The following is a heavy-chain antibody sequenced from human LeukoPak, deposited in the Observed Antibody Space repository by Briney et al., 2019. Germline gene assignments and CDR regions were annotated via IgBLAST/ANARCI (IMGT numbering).Heavy chain of an antibody. D-gene: IGHD2-15*01. CDR2: ISGSGGST. V-gene: IGHV3-23*01. CDR3: ARDLGGWVFDY. CDR1: GFTFSSYA. J-gene: IGHJ4*02. Sequence: PGGSLRLSCAASGFTFSSYAMSWVRQAPGKGLEWVSAISGSGGSTYYADSVKGRFTISRDNAKNSLYLQMNSLRAEDTAVYYCARDLGGWVFDYWGQGTLVTVSS.